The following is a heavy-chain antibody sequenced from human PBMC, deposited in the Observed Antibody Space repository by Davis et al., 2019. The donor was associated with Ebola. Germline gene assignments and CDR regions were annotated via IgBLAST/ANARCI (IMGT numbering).Heavy chain of an antibody. J-gene: IGHJ4*02. V-gene: IGHV3-15*07. D-gene: IGHD5-24*01. CDR3: TTGAVEMLDS. CDR1: GFTFSHAW. Sequence: GESLKTPCAASGFTFSHAWMNWVRQAPGKGLEWVGRIKSKTDGGTIDYAAPVKGRFTISRDDSKNTLYLQMNSLKTEDTAVYYCTTGAVEMLDSWGQGTLVTVSS. CDR2: IKSKTDGGTI.